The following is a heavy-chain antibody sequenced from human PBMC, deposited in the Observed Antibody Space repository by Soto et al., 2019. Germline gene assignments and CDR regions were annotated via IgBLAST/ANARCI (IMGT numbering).Heavy chain of an antibody. J-gene: IGHJ4*02. Sequence: SETLSLTCTPPGGSMSSYYWSSIRHPPGNGLEWIGYIYYSGSTNYNPSLKSRVTISVDTSKNQFSLKLSSVTAADTAVYYCARDLGVRYFDWSFDYWGQGILVTIS. CDR1: GGSMSSYY. CDR3: ARDLGVRYFDWSFDY. D-gene: IGHD3-9*01. V-gene: IGHV4-59*01. CDR2: IYYSGST.